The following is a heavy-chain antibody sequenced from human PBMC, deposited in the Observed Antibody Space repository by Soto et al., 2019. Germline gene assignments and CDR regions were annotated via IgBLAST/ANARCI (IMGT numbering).Heavy chain of an antibody. CDR1: GGSISSGGYY. Sequence: QVQLQESGPGLVKPSQTLSLTCTVSGGSISSGGYYWSGIRQHPGKGLEWIGYIYYSGSTYYNPSLKSRVTISVDTSKNQFSLKLSSVTAADTAVYYCARDLYSSSSGGPAGWFDPWGQGTLVTVSS. J-gene: IGHJ5*02. D-gene: IGHD6-6*01. CDR3: ARDLYSSSSGGPAGWFDP. CDR2: IYYSGST. V-gene: IGHV4-31*03.